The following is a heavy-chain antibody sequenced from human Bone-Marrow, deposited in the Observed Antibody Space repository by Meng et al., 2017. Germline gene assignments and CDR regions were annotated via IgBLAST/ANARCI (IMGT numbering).Heavy chain of an antibody. J-gene: IGHJ4*02. D-gene: IGHD3-16*01. Sequence: VRLMEAGAEVKKPGASVKVSCKASGYTFTIYGISWVRQAPGQGLEWMGWISAYNGNTNYAQKLQGRVTMTTDTSTSTAYMELRSLRSDDTAVYYCVRDRSTRGGYNYWGQGTLVTVSS. V-gene: IGHV1-18*01. CDR3: VRDRSTRGGYNY. CDR1: GYTFTIYG. CDR2: ISAYNGNT.